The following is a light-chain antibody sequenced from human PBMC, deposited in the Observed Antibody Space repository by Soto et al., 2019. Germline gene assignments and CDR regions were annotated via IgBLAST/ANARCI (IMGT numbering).Light chain of an antibody. CDR1: RSVTSSY. V-gene: IGKV3D-20*02. Sequence: EIVLTQSPGTLSLSPGERATLSCRASRSVTSSYLAWYQQKPGQAPRLLIYGASSRATGIPDRFSGSGSGTGFTLTISSLEPEDFAVYYCQQRSNRPPGITFGQGTRLEIK. CDR3: QQRSNRPPGIT. J-gene: IGKJ5*01. CDR2: GAS.